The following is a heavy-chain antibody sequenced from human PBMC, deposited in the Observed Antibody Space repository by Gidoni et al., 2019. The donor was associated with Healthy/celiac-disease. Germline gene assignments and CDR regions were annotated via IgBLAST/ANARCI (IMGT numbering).Heavy chain of an antibody. CDR1: GFTFGSYG. D-gene: IGHD3-22*01. CDR2: IWYDGSNK. Sequence: QVQLVESGGGVVKPGRSLRLSCAASGFTFGSYGMHWVRQAPGKGLEWVAVIWYDGSNKYYADSVKGRFTISRDNSKNTLYLQMNSLRAEDTAVYYCATDYYDSSGYYFSAYWGQGTLVTVSS. V-gene: IGHV3-33*01. CDR3: ATDYYDSSGYYFSAY. J-gene: IGHJ4*02.